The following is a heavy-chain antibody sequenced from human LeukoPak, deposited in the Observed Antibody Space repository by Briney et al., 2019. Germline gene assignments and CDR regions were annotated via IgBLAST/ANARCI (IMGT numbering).Heavy chain of an antibody. J-gene: IGHJ4*02. V-gene: IGHV1-8*01. CDR2: MNPNSGNT. D-gene: IGHD3-22*01. CDR3: ARGADYYDSIPDDY. CDR1: GYTFASYD. Sequence: ASVKVSCKASGYTFASYDINWVRQATGQGLEWMGWMNPNSGNTGYAQKFQGRVTMTRNTSISTAYMELSSLRSEDTAVYHCARGADYYDSIPDDYWGQGTLVTVSS.